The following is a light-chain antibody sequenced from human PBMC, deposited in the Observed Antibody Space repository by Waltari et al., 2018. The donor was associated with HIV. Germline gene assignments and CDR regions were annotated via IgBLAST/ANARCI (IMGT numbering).Light chain of an antibody. CDR3: QQYYSTPWT. V-gene: IGKV4-1*01. J-gene: IGKJ1*01. CDR1: QSVLYSSNNKNN. CDR2: WAS. Sequence: DSVMTQSPDSLAVSLGERATINCKSSQSVLYSSNNKNNLAWYPQKPGQPPKLLIYWASTRESGVPDRFSGSGSGTDFTLTISSLQAEDVAVYYCQQYYSTPWTFGQGTKVEIK.